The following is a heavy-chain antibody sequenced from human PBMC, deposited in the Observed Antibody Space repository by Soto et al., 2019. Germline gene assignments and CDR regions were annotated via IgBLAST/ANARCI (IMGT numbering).Heavy chain of an antibody. CDR3: ARLWSSNEGSS. J-gene: IGHJ4*02. V-gene: IGHV4-34*01. CDR2: INHSGGT. Sequence: QVRLQQWGAGLLKPSETLALTCAVQGGSFRGYYWSWIRQPPGKGLEWIGEINHSGGTNYNPSLKSRVSISVDASKHQFSLQLSSVTAADTAVYYCARLWSSNEGSSWGQGTLVAVSS. D-gene: IGHD2-21*01. CDR1: GGSFRGYY.